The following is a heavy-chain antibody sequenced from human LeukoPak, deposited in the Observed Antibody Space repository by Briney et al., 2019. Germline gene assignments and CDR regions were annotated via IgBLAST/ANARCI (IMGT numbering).Heavy chain of an antibody. CDR2: IYYSGST. D-gene: IGHD4-11*01. CDR1: GGSISSSSYY. Sequence: RSSETLSLTCTVSGGSISSSSYYWGWIRQPPGKGLEWIGSIYYSGSTYYNPSLKSRVTISVDTSKNQFSLKLSSVTAADTAVYYCARLSILPPFEVTDYWGQGTLVTVSS. J-gene: IGHJ4*02. V-gene: IGHV4-39*01. CDR3: ARLSILPPFEVTDY.